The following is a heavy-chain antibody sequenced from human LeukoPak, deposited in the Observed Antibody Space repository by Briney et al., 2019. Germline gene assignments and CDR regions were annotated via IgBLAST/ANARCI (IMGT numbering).Heavy chain of an antibody. Sequence: TGGSLRLSCAASGFTFDDYAMHWVRQAPGKGLEWVSGISWNSGSIGYAASVKGRFTISRDKAKNSLYLQMNSLRAEDTALYYCAKGTYYDFWSGYSDPPYFDYWGQGTLVTVSS. CDR2: ISWNSGSI. D-gene: IGHD3-3*01. CDR1: GFTFDDYA. V-gene: IGHV3-9*01. CDR3: AKGTYYDFWSGYSDPPYFDY. J-gene: IGHJ4*02.